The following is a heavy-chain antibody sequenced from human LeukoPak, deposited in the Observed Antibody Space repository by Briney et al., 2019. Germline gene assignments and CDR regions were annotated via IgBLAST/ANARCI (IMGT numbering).Heavy chain of an antibody. CDR2: IYPGDSDT. D-gene: IGHD3-10*01. CDR3: ARHSYGPGYYGSGSYKPLDC. Sequence: GESLKISCKGSGYSFTSYWIGWVRQMPGKGLEWMGIIYPGDSDTRYSPSFQGQVTISADKSISTAYLQWSSLKASDTAMYYCARHSYGPGYYGSGSYKPLDCWGQGTLVTVSS. J-gene: IGHJ4*02. CDR1: GYSFTSYW. V-gene: IGHV5-51*01.